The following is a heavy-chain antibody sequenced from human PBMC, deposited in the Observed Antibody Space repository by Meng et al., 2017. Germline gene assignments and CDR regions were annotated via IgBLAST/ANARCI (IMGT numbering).Heavy chain of an antibody. Sequence: GQHRQGGAGLFNPSETLSLTCAVYGGSFSGYYWGWIRQPPGKGLEWIGEINHSGSTNYNPSLKSRVTISVDTSKNQFSLKLSSVTAADTAVYYCARGRVVAVAGKNPYFDYWGQGTLVTVSS. J-gene: IGHJ4*02. CDR3: ARGRVVAVAGKNPYFDY. CDR2: INHSGST. CDR1: GGSFSGYY. V-gene: IGHV4-34*01. D-gene: IGHD6-19*01.